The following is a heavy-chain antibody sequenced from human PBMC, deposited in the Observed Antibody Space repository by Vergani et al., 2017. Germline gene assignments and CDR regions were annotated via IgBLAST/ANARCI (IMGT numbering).Heavy chain of an antibody. CDR1: GGSFSGYY. CDR3: ARGGGFDAFDI. CDR2: INHSGST. J-gene: IGHJ3*02. V-gene: IGHV4-34*01. Sequence: QVQLQQWGAGLLKPSETLCLTCAVYGGSFSGYYWSWIRQPPGKGLEWVGEINHSGSTNYNPSLKSRVTISVDTSKNQVALKLGSVTAADTAVYYCARGGGFDAFDIWGQGTMVTVSS.